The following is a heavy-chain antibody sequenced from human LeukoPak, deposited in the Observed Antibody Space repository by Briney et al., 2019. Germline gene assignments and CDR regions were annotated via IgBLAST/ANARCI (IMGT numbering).Heavy chain of an antibody. Sequence: PSETLSLTCTVSGGSISSGGYYWSWIRQHPGKGLEWIGYIYYSRSTYYNPSLKSRVTISVDTSKNQFSLKLSSVTAADTAVYYCAREKLPSEGFDYWGQGTLVTVSS. D-gene: IGHD1-14*01. CDR3: AREKLPSEGFDY. V-gene: IGHV4-31*03. CDR1: GGSISSGGYY. CDR2: IYYSRST. J-gene: IGHJ4*02.